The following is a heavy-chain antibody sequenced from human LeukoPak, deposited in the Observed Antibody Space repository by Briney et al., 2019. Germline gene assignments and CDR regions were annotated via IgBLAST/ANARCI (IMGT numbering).Heavy chain of an antibody. CDR3: AKTYYYDSSGYYYMGIDY. Sequence: GGSLRLSCAASGFTFSSYGMHWVRQAPGKGVEWVAFIRYDGSNKYYADSVKGRFTISRDNSKNTLYLQMNSLRAEDTAVYYCAKTYYYDSSGYYYMGIDYWGQGTLVTVSS. V-gene: IGHV3-30*02. J-gene: IGHJ4*02. CDR1: GFTFSSYG. D-gene: IGHD3-22*01. CDR2: IRYDGSNK.